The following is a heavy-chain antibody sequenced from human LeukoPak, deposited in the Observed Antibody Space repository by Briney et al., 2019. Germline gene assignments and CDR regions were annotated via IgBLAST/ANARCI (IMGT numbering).Heavy chain of an antibody. CDR3: AKDLPDGGFWSGYPLFDY. Sequence: GRSLRVSCAASGFTFNIYALHWVRQAPGKGLEWVARISYDGSNKYYADSVKGRFTISRDNSKNTLYLQMNSLRAEDTAVYYCAKDLPDGGFWSGYPLFDYWGQGTLVTVSS. J-gene: IGHJ4*02. CDR1: GFTFNIYA. D-gene: IGHD3-3*01. V-gene: IGHV3-30*04. CDR2: ISYDGSNK.